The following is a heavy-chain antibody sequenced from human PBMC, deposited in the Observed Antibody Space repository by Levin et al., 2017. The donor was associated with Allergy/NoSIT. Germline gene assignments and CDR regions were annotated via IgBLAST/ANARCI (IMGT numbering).Heavy chain of an antibody. CDR1: GFTFSNSG. Sequence: GESLKISCVASGFTFSNSGMNWVRRAPGKGLEWVSLMSGVNDATFYADSVKGRFTISRDNSRNILYLQMNSLRADDTAVYYCTKGVFDSWGQGTLVTVSA. CDR2: MSGVNDAT. CDR3: TKGVFDS. J-gene: IGHJ4*02. V-gene: IGHV3-23*01.